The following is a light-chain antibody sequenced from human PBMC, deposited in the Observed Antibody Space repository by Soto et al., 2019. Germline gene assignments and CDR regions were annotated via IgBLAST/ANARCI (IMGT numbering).Light chain of an antibody. CDR2: VAS. V-gene: IGKV3-20*01. CDR3: QQYGSSPPYT. J-gene: IGKJ2*01. CDR1: QSVSSSY. Sequence: EIVLTQSPGTLSLAAGERATLSCRASQSVSSSYLAWYQQKPGQAPRLLIYVASSRATGIPDRFSGSGSGTDFTLTISRLEPADFAVYYCQQYGSSPPYTFGQGTKLEIK.